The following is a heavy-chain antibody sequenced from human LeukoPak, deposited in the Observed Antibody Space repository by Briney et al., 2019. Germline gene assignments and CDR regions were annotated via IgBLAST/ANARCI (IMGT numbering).Heavy chain of an antibody. CDR1: GFTFSSYS. CDR2: ISSSSSYI. V-gene: IGHV3-21*01. Sequence: GGSLRLSCAASGFTFSSYSMTWVRQAPGKGLEWVSSISSSSSYIYYADSVKGRFTISRDNAKNSLYLQMNSLRAEDTAVYYCARDLATNDFWSGYYPYNWFDPWGQGTLVTVSS. CDR3: ARDLATNDFWSGYYPYNWFDP. J-gene: IGHJ5*02. D-gene: IGHD3-3*01.